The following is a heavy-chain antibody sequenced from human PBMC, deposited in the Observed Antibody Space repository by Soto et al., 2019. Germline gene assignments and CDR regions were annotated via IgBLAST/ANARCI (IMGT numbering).Heavy chain of an antibody. CDR2: ISGYNGDT. CDR1: GYTFTRYG. D-gene: IGHD2-8*01. V-gene: IGHV1-18*01. CDR3: AKNGQPPYYYYGMDV. J-gene: IGHJ6*02. Sequence: QGQLLQSGAEVKKPGASVQVSCKASGYTFTRYGISWVRQAPGQGLEWMGWISGYNGDTKDAQKFQGRVTMTVDTSTTTAYMELRSLTSDDSAVYYCAKNGQPPYYYYGMDVWGQGTTVTVSS.